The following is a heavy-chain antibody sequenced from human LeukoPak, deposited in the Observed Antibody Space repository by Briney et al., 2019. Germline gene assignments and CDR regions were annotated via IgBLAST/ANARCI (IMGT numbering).Heavy chain of an antibody. Sequence: PGGSLRLSCAASGFNFSSYSINWVRQAPGKGLEWVSSISSSSSYIYYADSVKGRFTISRDNAKNSLYLQMNSLRAEDTAVYYCAREYYDSSGYQSYYFDYWGQGTLVTVSS. J-gene: IGHJ4*02. CDR3: AREYYDSSGYQSYYFDY. D-gene: IGHD3-22*01. CDR1: GFNFSSYS. CDR2: ISSSSSYI. V-gene: IGHV3-21*01.